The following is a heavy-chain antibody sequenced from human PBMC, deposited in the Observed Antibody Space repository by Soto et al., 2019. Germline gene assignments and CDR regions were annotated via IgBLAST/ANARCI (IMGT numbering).Heavy chain of an antibody. CDR2: ISYDGSNK. CDR1: GFTFSSYA. V-gene: IGHV3-30-3*01. D-gene: IGHD6-19*01. CDR3: ARVHIRIAVAGHYFDY. J-gene: IGHJ4*02. Sequence: QVQLVESGGGVVQPGRSLRLSCAASGFTFSSYAMHWVRQAPGKGLEWVAVISYDGSNKYYADSVKGRFTISRDNSKNTLYLQMNSLRAEDTAVYYWARVHIRIAVAGHYFDYWGQGTLVTVSS.